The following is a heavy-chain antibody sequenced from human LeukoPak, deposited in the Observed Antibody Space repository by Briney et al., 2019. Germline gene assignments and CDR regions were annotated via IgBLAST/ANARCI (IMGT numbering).Heavy chain of an antibody. D-gene: IGHD6-6*01. CDR1: GFTFSSYS. CDR2: ISSSSSYI. CDR3: ARDLYSSSSGQGY. V-gene: IGHV3-21*01. Sequence: PGGSLRLSCAASGFTFSSYSMNWVRQAPGKGLEWVSSISSSSSYIYYADSVKGRFTISRDNAKNSLYLQMNSLRAEDTAVYYCARDLYSSSSGQGYWGQGTLVTVSS. J-gene: IGHJ4*02.